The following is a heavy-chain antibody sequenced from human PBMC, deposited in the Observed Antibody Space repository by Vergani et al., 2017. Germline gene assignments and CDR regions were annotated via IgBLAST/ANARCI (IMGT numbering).Heavy chain of an antibody. CDR3: ARVGSFHYGSESYYNVPFNAVDI. Sequence: QLQLQESGPGLVKPSETLSLTCTVSGGSISSSSYYWGWIRQPPGKGLEWIGRIYYSGSTYYNPSLKSRVTISVDTSKNQFSLKLSSVTAADTAVYYCARVGSFHYGSESYYNVPFNAVDIWGQGTMVTVSS. V-gene: IGHV4-39*07. CDR2: IYYSGST. CDR1: GGSISSSSYY. D-gene: IGHD3-10*01. J-gene: IGHJ3*02.